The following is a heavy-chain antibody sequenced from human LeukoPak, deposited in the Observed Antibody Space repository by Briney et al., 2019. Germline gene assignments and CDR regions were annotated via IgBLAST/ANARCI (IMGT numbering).Heavy chain of an antibody. CDR1: GFTFSNYW. J-gene: IGHJ4*02. CDR3: ARERHFDS. CDR2: IKQDGSEK. V-gene: IGHV3-7*01. Sequence: GGSLRLSCAASGFTFSNYWMTWVRQAPGKGLEWAANIKQDGSEKNYVDSVKGRFTISRDNAKNSLYLQMNSLRAGDTAVYYCARERHFDSWGQGTLVTVAS.